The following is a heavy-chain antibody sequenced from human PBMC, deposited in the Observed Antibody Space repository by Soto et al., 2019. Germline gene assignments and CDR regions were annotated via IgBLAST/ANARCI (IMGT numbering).Heavy chain of an antibody. D-gene: IGHD3-3*01. J-gene: IGHJ4*02. V-gene: IGHV3-30*18. CDR3: AKVGLLRFLAWLTLGMDH. CDR1: GFTFSSYG. Sequence: GGSLRLSCAASGFTFSSYGMHWVRQAPGKGLEWVAVISYDGSNKYYADSVKGRFTISRDNSKNTLYLQMNSLRAEDTAVYYFAKVGLLRFLAWLTLGMDHWGQGTLVTVSS. CDR2: ISYDGSNK.